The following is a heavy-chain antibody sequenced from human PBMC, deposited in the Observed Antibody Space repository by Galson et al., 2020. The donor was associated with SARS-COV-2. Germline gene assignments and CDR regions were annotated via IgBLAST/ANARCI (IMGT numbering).Heavy chain of an antibody. D-gene: IGHD3-10*01. CDR2: FDPEDGKT. CDR3: ATGPVRGVIRYNWFDP. J-gene: IGHJ5*02. CDR1: GYTLTELS. V-gene: IGHV1-24*01. Sequence: ASVKVSCKVSGYTLTELSMHWVRQAPGKGLEWMGGFDPEDGKTIYAQKFQGRVTMTEDTSTDTAYMELSSLRSEDTAVYYCATGPVRGVIRYNWFDPWGQGTLVTVSS.